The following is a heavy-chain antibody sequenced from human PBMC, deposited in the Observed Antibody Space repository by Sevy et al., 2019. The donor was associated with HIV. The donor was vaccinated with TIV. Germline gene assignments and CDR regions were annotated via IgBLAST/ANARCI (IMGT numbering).Heavy chain of an antibody. CDR1: GFTFSGSA. V-gene: IGHV3-73*01. J-gene: IGHJ4*02. Sequence: GGSLRLSCAASGFTFSGSAMNWVRQASGKGLEWVGRIRSKANSYATAYAASVKGRFTISRDDSKNTAYLQMNSLKTDYTAVYYCTNVPYYWGQGTLVTVSS. CDR3: TNVPYY. CDR2: IRSKANSYAT. D-gene: IGHD6-6*01.